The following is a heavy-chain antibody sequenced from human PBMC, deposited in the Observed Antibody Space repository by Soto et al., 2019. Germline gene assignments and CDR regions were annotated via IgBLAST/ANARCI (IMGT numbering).Heavy chain of an antibody. V-gene: IGHV4-39*01. Sequence: SETLSLTCTVSGASIRSSSYCWGWVRQPPGKGLQWIGSFCYSGSTYYNPSLERRLTISVDTSKNQCSLNLDSVTAADTAVYYCVSPASRTSGNSLFGRMDVWGQGTTVTVSS. CDR1: GASIRSSSYC. CDR3: VSPASRTSGNSLFGRMDV. J-gene: IGHJ6*02. CDR2: FCYSGST. D-gene: IGHD3-22*01.